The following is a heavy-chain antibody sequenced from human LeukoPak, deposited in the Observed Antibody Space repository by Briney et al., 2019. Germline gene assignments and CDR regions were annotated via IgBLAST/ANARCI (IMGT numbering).Heavy chain of an antibody. Sequence: TGGSLGLSCAASGFTFSSYAMSWVRQAPGKGLEWVSGISGSGGTTYFAASVKGRFSVSRDNSKNTLYMQMNSLRAEDTAVYYCAKNEGFSGTYPFDNWGQGTLVTVSS. D-gene: IGHD1-26*01. J-gene: IGHJ4*02. CDR3: AKNEGFSGTYPFDN. V-gene: IGHV3-23*01. CDR2: ISGSGGTT. CDR1: GFTFSSYA.